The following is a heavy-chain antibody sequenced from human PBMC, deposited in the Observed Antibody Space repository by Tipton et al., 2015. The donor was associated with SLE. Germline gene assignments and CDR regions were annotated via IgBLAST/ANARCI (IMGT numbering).Heavy chain of an antibody. Sequence: LRLSCTVSGGSISSSSYYWGWIRQPPGKGLEWIGSIYYSGSTYYNPSLKSRVTISVDTSKNQLSLKLSSVTAADTAVYYCARVRVGATTGVDYWGQGTLVTVSS. CDR2: IYYSGST. CDR1: GGSISSSSYY. D-gene: IGHD1-26*01. CDR3: ARVRVGATTGVDY. J-gene: IGHJ4*02. V-gene: IGHV4-39*07.